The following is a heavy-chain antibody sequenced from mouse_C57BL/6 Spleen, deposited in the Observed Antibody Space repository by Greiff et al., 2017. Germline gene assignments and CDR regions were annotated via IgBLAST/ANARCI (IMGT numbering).Heavy chain of an antibody. J-gene: IGHJ2*01. V-gene: IGHV3-6*01. CDR3: AREIYYGNRGLFDY. CDR2: ISYDGSN. CDR1: GYSITSGYY. Sequence: DVKLQESGPGLVKPSQSLSLTCSVTGYSITSGYYWNWIRQFPGNKLEWMGYISYDGSNNYNPSLKNRISITRDTSKNQFFLKLNSVTTEDTATYYCAREIYYGNRGLFDYWGQGTTLTVSS. D-gene: IGHD2-1*01.